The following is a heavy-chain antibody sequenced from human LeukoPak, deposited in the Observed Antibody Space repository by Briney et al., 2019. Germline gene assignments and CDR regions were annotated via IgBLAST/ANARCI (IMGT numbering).Heavy chain of an antibody. D-gene: IGHD5-18*01. CDR3: ARDAYTAMVVQYYYGMDV. CDR2: IKQDGSEK. Sequence: PGGSLRLSCAASGFTFSSYWMSWVRQVPGKGLEWVANIKQDGSEKYYVDSVKGRFTISRDNAKNSLYLQMNSLRAEDTAVYYCARDAYTAMVVQYYYGMDVWGQGTTVTVSS. CDR1: GFTFSSYW. V-gene: IGHV3-7*01. J-gene: IGHJ6*02.